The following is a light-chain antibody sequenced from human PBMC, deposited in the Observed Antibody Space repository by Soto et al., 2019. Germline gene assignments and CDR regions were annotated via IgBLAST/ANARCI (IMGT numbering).Light chain of an antibody. CDR3: QQSYSTPLT. V-gene: IGKV1-39*01. J-gene: IGKJ4*01. CDR2: AAS. Sequence: DIQMTQSPSSLSASVGDRVTITCRASQSISSYLNWYQQKPGKAPKLLIYAASSLQSGVPSRFSGSRSGTDFTMTISSLPPEDFATYFCQQSYSTPLTLGGGTKVEI. CDR1: QSISSY.